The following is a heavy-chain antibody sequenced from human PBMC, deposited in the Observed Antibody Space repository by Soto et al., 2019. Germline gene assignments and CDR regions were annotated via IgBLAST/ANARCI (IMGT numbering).Heavy chain of an antibody. J-gene: IGHJ2*01. V-gene: IGHV3-23*01. Sequence: LRLSCAASGFPFNTYAMNWVRQAPGKGLEWVSVISGSGDDTYYADTVKGRFTISRDNSKNTLFLQMDSLRPEDTAIYYCAKGGKTETTNTHYGYFDLWGGGTLVTVSS. CDR1: GFPFNTYA. CDR2: ISGSGDDT. CDR3: AKGGKTETTNTHYGYFDL. D-gene: IGHD1-1*01.